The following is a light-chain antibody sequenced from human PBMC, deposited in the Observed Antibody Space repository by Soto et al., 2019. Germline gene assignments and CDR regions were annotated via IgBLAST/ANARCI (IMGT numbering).Light chain of an antibody. CDR2: GNS. CDR1: SSNIGAGYD. Sequence: QSVLTQPPSVSGAPGQRVTISCTGSSSNIGAGYDVHWYQQLPGTAPKLLIYGNSNRPSGVPDRFPGSKSGTSASLAITGLQAEDEADYYCQSYDSSLSGWDVVFGGGTKLTVL. CDR3: QSYDSSLSGWDVV. V-gene: IGLV1-40*01. J-gene: IGLJ2*01.